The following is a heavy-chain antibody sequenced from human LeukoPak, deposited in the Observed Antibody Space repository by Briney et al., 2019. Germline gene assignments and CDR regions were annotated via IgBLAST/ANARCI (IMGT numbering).Heavy chain of an antibody. Sequence: SETLSLTCTVSGGSISSSSYYWGWIRQPPGKGLEWIGSIYYSGSTYYNPSLKSRVTISVDTSKNQFSLKLSSVTAADTAVYYCASQSPVYYDSSSLGYWGQGTLVTVSS. CDR1: GGSISSSSYY. CDR2: IYYSGST. J-gene: IGHJ4*02. CDR3: ASQSPVYYDSSSLGY. V-gene: IGHV4-39*01. D-gene: IGHD3-22*01.